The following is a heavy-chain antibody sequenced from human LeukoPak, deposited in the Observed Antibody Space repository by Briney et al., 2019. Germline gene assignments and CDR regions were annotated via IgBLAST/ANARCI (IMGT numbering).Heavy chain of an antibody. CDR1: GFTFSSYS. CDR2: ISSSCSYI. V-gene: IGHV3-21*01. CDR3: VRMSYGDAFDI. J-gene: IGHJ3*02. Sequence: GSLRLSCAASGFTFSSYSMNWVRQAPGKGLEWVSSISSSCSYIYYGDSVKGRFPIFRDHAKNSLYLQMNSLRAEDTAVYYCVRMSYGDAFDIWGQGTMVTVSS. D-gene: IGHD1-26*01.